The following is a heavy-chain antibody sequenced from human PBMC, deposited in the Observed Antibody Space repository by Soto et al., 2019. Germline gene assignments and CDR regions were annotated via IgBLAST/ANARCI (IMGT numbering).Heavy chain of an antibody. CDR2: IYYSGST. V-gene: IGHV4-59*01. D-gene: IGHD6-19*01. CDR3: AREEQWLAYFDY. Sequence: SETLSLTCTVSGGSISSYYWSWIRQPPGKGLEWIGYIYYSGSTNYNPSLKSRVTISVDTSKNQFSLKLSSVTAADTAVYYCAREEQWLAYFDYWGQGTLVTVSS. CDR1: GGSISSYY. J-gene: IGHJ4*02.